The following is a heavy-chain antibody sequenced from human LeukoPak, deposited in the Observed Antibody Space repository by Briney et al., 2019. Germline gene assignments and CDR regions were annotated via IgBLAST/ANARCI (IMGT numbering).Heavy chain of an antibody. V-gene: IGHV3-13*01. J-gene: IGHJ4*02. CDR1: GFTFSSYD. CDR3: ARSKAYSYGYEGYYFDY. D-gene: IGHD5-18*01. Sequence: GGSLRLSCAASGFTFSSYDMHWVRQATGKGPEWVSAIGTAGDTYYPGSVKGRFTISRENAKNSLYLQMNSLRAGDTAVYYCARSKAYSYGYEGYYFDYWGQGTLVTVSS. CDR2: IGTAGDT.